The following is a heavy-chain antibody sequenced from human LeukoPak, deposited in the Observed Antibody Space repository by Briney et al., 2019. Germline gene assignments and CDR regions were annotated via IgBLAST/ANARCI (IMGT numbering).Heavy chain of an antibody. D-gene: IGHD5-18*01. V-gene: IGHV4-4*07. Sequence: SETLSLTCTVSGGXISSYYCSWIRQPAGKGLEWIGDIYTSGSTNYNPSLKSRVTMSVDTSKNQFSLKLRSVTAADTAVYYCARHKGTANTYGYFDYWGQGALVTVSS. CDR1: GGXISSYY. J-gene: IGHJ4*02. CDR3: ARHKGTANTYGYFDY. CDR2: IYTSGST.